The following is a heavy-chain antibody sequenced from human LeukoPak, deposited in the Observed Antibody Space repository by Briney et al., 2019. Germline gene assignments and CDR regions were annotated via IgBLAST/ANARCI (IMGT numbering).Heavy chain of an antibody. V-gene: IGHV3-7*04. D-gene: IGHD1-1*01. Sequence: GGSLRLSCAASGFPFSSYRMAWVRQAPRKGLEWVATITLDGSDSYYVDSVKGRFTVSRDNAKNSLYLQMNSLRVEDTAVFYCTTENWYVFENWGQGSLVTVSS. CDR3: TTENWYVFEN. J-gene: IGHJ4*02. CDR1: GFPFSSYR. CDR2: ITLDGSDS.